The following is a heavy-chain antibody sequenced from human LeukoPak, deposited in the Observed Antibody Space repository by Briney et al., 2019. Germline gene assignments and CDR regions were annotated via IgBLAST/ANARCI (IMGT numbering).Heavy chain of an antibody. D-gene: IGHD5-18*01. Sequence: PGGSLRLSCAASGFTFDDYAMYWVRQAPGKGLEWVSGISWNSGNIGYADSVEGRFTISRDNAKNSLYLQMNSLRAEDTALYYCTKVAGYSFGYFDYWGQGTLVTVSS. J-gene: IGHJ4*02. CDR3: TKVAGYSFGYFDY. CDR1: GFTFDDYA. CDR2: ISWNSGNI. V-gene: IGHV3-9*01.